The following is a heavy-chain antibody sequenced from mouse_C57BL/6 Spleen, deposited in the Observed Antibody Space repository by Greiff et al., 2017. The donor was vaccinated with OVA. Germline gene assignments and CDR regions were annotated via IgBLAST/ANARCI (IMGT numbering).Heavy chain of an antibody. CDR2: IDPSDSYT. CDR3: ASASFAY. J-gene: IGHJ3*01. CDR1: GYTFTSYW. Sequence: QVQLQQSGAELVKPGASVKLSCKASGYTFTSYWMQWVKQRPGQGLEWIGEIDPSDSYTNYNQKFKGKATLTVDTSSSTAYMQLSSLTSEDSAVYYCASASFAYWGQGTLVTVSA. V-gene: IGHV1-50*01.